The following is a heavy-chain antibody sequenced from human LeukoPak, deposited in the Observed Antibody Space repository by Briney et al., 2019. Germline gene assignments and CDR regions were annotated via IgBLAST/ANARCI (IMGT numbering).Heavy chain of an antibody. V-gene: IGHV4-59*01. CDR3: ARGTAMVPEAFDI. CDR1: GGSISSYY. CDR2: IYYSGST. D-gene: IGHD5-18*01. Sequence: SETLSLTCTVSGGSISSYYWSWIRQPPGKGLEWIGYIYYSGSTNYNPSLKSRVTISVDTSKNQFSLKLSSVTAADTAVYYCARGTAMVPEAFDIWGQGTMVTVSS. J-gene: IGHJ3*02.